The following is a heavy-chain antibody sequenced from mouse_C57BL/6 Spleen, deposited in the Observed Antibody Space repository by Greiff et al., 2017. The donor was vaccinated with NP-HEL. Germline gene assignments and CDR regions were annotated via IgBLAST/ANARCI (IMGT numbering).Heavy chain of an antibody. Sequence: DVKLVESGGGLVQPGGSLKLSCAASGFTFSDYYMYWVRQTPEKRLEWVAYISNGGGSTYYPDTVKGRFTISRDNAKNTLYLQMSRMKSEDTAMYYCARQRSNYGWYFDVWGTGTTVTVSS. CDR1: GFTFSDYY. CDR3: ARQRSNYGWYFDV. D-gene: IGHD2-5*01. V-gene: IGHV5-12*01. CDR2: ISNGGGST. J-gene: IGHJ1*03.